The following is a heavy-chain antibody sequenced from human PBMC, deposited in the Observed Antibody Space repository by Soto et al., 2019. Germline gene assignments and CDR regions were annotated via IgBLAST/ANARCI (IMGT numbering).Heavy chain of an antibody. V-gene: IGHV3-23*01. CDR1: GFTFSANA. CDR2: ISGSAGAT. Sequence: EVQLLESGGGVVQPGGSLRLSCAASGFTFSANAMTWVRQAPGKGLEWVSVISGSAGATYYADSEKGRLTISRDNSNNTLYLQMNSLRAEDTAVYYCARQDYSTTWYLNYWGQGTLVTGSS. CDR3: ARQDYSTTWYLNY. J-gene: IGHJ4*02. D-gene: IGHD6-13*01.